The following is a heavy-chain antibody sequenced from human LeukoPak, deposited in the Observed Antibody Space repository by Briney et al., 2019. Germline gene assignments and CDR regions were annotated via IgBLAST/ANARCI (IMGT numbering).Heavy chain of an antibody. J-gene: IGHJ4*02. CDR2: INWNGGST. CDR1: GFTFDDYG. D-gene: IGHD3-22*01. V-gene: IGHV3-20*04. Sequence: GGSLRLSCAASGFTFDDYGMSWVRQAPGKGLEWVSGINWNGGSTGYADSVKGRITISRDNTKNSLYLQMNSLRAEDTALYYCARDAYYYDSSGYYPNWGQGTLVTVSS. CDR3: ARDAYYYDSSGYYPN.